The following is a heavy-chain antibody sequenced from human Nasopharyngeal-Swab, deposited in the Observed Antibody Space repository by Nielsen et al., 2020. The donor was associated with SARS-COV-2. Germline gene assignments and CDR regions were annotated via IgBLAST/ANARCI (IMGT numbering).Heavy chain of an antibody. CDR3: AKDLRGSIDY. D-gene: IGHD3-16*01. V-gene: IGHV3-33*03. Sequence: GESLKISCAASGFTFSSFGMHWVRQAPGKGLEWLAILSSDGTKQYYADSVKGRFTISRDNSKNTLYLQMNSLNDEDTALFYCAKDLRGSIDYWGQGTLVTVSS. CDR2: LSSDGTKQ. CDR1: GFTFSSFG. J-gene: IGHJ4*02.